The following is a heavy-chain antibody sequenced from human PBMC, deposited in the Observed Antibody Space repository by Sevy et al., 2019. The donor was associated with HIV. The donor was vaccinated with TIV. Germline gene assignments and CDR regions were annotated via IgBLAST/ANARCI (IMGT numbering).Heavy chain of an antibody. Sequence: EGSLRLSCAASGFTFSSYEMSWVRQAPGKGLEWVSYISNSGTTIYYSDSVKGRFTISRDNARNSLYLQMNSLRAEDTAIYYCARDLPHSATTVAHFDCWGQGTLVTVSS. CDR3: ARDLPHSATTVAHFDC. V-gene: IGHV3-48*03. D-gene: IGHD4-17*01. J-gene: IGHJ4*02. CDR2: ISNSGTTI. CDR1: GFTFSSYE.